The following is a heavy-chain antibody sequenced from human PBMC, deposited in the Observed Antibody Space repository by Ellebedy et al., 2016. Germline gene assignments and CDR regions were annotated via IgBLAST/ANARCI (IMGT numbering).Heavy chain of an antibody. CDR1: GYNFTNYW. Sequence: GESLKISXKGSGYNFTNYWIGWVRQMPGKGLEWMGLIHLDGSDIRYSASFQGQVTFSADKSPSTAYLQWGSLKTSDTAIYFCARQIHYRADSWGQGTLVTVSS. V-gene: IGHV5-51*01. CDR2: IHLDGSDI. CDR3: ARQIHYRADS. D-gene: IGHD4-11*01. J-gene: IGHJ4*02.